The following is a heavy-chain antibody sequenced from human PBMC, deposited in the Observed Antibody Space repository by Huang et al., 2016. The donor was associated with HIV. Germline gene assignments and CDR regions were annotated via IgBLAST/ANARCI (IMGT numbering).Heavy chain of an antibody. V-gene: IGHV1-69*13. CDR3: ARTAYSYGFRQGYNWFDP. CDR1: GGTFSSYA. J-gene: IGHJ5*02. Sequence: QVLLVQSGAEVRKPGSSVKVSCTAFGGTFSSYAISWGRQASGTGLEWMGGMIPIFGTANNTQKFQGRVTITVDESTNTGYMELTSLTSEDTAVYYCARTAYSYGFRQGYNWFDPWGQGTPVTVSS. CDR2: MIPIFGTA. D-gene: IGHD5-18*01.